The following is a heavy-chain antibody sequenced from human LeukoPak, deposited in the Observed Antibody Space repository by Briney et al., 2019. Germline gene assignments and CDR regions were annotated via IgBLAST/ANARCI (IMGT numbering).Heavy chain of an antibody. D-gene: IGHD4-11*01. V-gene: IGHV4-4*07. CDR2: MHPSGST. CDR3: ARDLTTVTEYNWFDP. Sequence: SETLSLTCTVSGGSINNYYWSWIRQPAGKGLEWIGRMHPSGSTNYNPSLKSRVTISVDTSKNQFSLKLSSVTAADTAVYYCARDLTTVTEYNWFDPWGQGTWSPSPQ. CDR1: GGSINNYY. J-gene: IGHJ5*02.